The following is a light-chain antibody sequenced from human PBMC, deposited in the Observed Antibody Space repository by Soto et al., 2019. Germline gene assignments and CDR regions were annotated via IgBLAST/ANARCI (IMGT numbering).Light chain of an antibody. J-gene: IGKJ1*01. CDR3: QQYNTFWT. CDR2: DAS. Sequence: DIKMTQSPSSLSASVGDRVTITCRASQDISSWVAWYQQKPGKAPKLLIYDASSLESGVPSRVSGSGSGTEFTLTISSLQPDDFATYYCQQYNTFWTFGPGAKVDI. V-gene: IGKV1-5*01. CDR1: QDISSW.